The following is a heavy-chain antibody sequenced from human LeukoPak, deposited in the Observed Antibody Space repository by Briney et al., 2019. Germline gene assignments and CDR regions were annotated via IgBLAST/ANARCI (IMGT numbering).Heavy chain of an antibody. J-gene: IGHJ3*02. Sequence: PSETLSLTCAVSGGSISSGGYSWSWIRQPPGKGLEWIGYIYHSGSTYYNPSLKSRVTISVDRSKNQFSLKLSSVTAADTAVYYCARTYYDFWSGSHGDAFDIWGQGTMVTVSS. V-gene: IGHV4-30-2*01. D-gene: IGHD3-3*01. CDR2: IYHSGST. CDR1: GGSISSGGYS. CDR3: ARTYYDFWSGSHGDAFDI.